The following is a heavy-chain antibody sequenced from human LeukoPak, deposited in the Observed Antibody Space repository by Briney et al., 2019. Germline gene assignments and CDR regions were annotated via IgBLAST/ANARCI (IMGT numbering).Heavy chain of an antibody. V-gene: IGHV3-21*01. D-gene: IGHD1-1*01. CDR2: ISSSSSYI. CDR1: GFTLSSYS. J-gene: IGHJ3*02. Sequence: GGSRRLSCAASGFTLSSYSMNWVRQAPGKGLEWVSSISSSSSYIYYADSVKGRFTISRDNAKNSLYLQMNSLRVEDTAVYYCARSPPLWNGDAFDIWGQGTMVTVSS. CDR3: ARSPPLWNGDAFDI.